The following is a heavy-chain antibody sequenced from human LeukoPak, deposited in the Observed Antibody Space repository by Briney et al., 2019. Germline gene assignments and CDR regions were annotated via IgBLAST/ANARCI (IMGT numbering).Heavy chain of an antibody. CDR1: RFTFSSYW. CDR2: INSDGSST. J-gene: IGHJ4*02. CDR3: ARVALFVGDYAHYFDY. Sequence: GGSLRLSCAASRFTFSSYWMHWVRQAPGKGLVWVSRINSDGSSTSYADSVKGRFTISRDNAKNTLYLQMNSLRAEDTAVYYCARVALFVGDYAHYFDYWGQGTLVTVSS. D-gene: IGHD4-17*01. V-gene: IGHV3-74*01.